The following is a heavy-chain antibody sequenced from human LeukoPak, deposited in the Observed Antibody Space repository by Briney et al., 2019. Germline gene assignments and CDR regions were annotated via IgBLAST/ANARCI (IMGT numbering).Heavy chain of an antibody. J-gene: IGHJ4*02. CDR2: IYYSGST. CDR1: GGSISSSSYY. D-gene: IGHD4-17*01. Sequence: PSETLSLTCTVSGGSISSSSYYWGWIRQPPGKGLEWIGSIYYSGSTYYNPSLKSRVTISVDTSKNQFSLKLSSVTAADTAVYCCARHFLSGNGDGDLWGQGTLVTVSS. CDR3: ARHFLSGNGDGDL. V-gene: IGHV4-39*01.